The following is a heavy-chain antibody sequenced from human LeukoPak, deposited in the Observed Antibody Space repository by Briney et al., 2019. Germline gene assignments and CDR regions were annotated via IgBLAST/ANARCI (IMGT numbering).Heavy chain of an antibody. V-gene: IGHV4-4*07. CDR3: ARVRGSSGSYEYYHYMDV. J-gene: IGHJ6*03. D-gene: IGHD1-26*01. Sequence: SETLSLTCTVSGGSISYFYWSWIRQPAGKGLVWIARIYTSGSTNYNPSLKSRVTMSVDTSKKQFSLKLSSVTAADTAVYYCARVRGSSGSYEYYHYMDVWGKGTTVTISS. CDR2: IYTSGST. CDR1: GGSISYFY.